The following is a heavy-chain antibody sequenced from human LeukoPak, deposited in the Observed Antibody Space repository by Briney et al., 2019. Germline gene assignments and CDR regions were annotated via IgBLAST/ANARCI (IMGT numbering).Heavy chain of an antibody. CDR3: ARHEGVAGGRDYYYYGLDV. CDR1: GGSISSYY. J-gene: IGHJ6*02. V-gene: IGHV4-59*08. CDR2: IYYSGST. Sequence: SETLSLTCTVSGGSISSYYWSWIRQPPGKGLEWIGYIYYSGSTNYNPSLTSRVTISVDTSRNQFTLKLNSVTAADTAVYYCARHEGVAGGRDYYYYGLDVWGQGTTVTVSS. D-gene: IGHD6-19*01.